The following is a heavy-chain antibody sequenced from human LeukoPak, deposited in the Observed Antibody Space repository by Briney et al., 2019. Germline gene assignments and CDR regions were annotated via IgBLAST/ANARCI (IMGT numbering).Heavy chain of an antibody. D-gene: IGHD4-11*01. J-gene: IGHJ4*02. CDR1: GFTFSSYA. CDR2: IRGSGGST. V-gene: IGHV3-23*01. CDR3: AKRSDYRTFDY. Sequence: PGWSLRLSCAASGFTFSSYAMSWVRQAPGKGLEWVSHIRGSGGSTYYADSVKGHFTISRDNSKNTLYLQMNSLRAEDTAVYYCAKRSDYRTFDYWGQGTLVTVSS.